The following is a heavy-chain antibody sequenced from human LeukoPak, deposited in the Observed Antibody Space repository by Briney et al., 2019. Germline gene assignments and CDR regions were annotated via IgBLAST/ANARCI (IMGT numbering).Heavy chain of an antibody. D-gene: IGHD3-9*01. CDR3: ARGLVLRYFDWLPYFDY. CDR1: GGSFSGYY. CDR2: INHSGST. Sequence: TSSETLSLTCAVYGGSFSGYYWSWIRQPPGKGLEWIGEINHSGSTNYNPSLKSRVTISVATSKNQFSLKLSSVTAADTAVYYCARGLVLRYFDWLPYFDYWGQGTLVTVSS. V-gene: IGHV4-34*01. J-gene: IGHJ4*02.